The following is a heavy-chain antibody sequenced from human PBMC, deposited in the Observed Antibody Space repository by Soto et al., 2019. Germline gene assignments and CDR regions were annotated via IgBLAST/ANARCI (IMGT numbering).Heavy chain of an antibody. D-gene: IGHD3-22*01. CDR3: ARFYYDSSGYLPSPYYYYYGMDV. Sequence: PGGSLRLSCVASGFTVDDYAMHWVRQAPGKGLEWVSGISANGDNVDYVDSVKGRFTISRDNAKNSLYLQMNSLRAEDTAVYYCARFYYDSSGYLPSPYYYYYGMDVWGQGTTVTVSS. V-gene: IGHV3-9*01. CDR1: GFTVDDYA. J-gene: IGHJ6*02. CDR2: ISANGDNV.